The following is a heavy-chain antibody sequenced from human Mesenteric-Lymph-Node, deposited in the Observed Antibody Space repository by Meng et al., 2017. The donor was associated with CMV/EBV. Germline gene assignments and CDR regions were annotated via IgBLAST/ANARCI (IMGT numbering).Heavy chain of an antibody. J-gene: IGHJ6*02. V-gene: IGHV4-61*01. D-gene: IGHD3-3*01. Sequence: SETLSLTCIVSGGSVNSGSYYWSWIRQPPGKGLEWIGYIFYSGSTNYNPSLKSRVTISVDTSKNQFSLKLSSVTAADTAVYYCARDMSGSYYDFWSGYQYYYGMDVWGQGTTVTVSS. CDR1: GGSVNSGSYY. CDR2: IFYSGST. CDR3: ARDMSGSYYDFWSGYQYYYGMDV.